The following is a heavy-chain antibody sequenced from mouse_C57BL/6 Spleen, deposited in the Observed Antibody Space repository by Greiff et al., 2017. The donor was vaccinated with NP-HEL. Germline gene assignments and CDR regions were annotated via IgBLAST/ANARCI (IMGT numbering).Heavy chain of an antibody. V-gene: IGHV1-80*01. J-gene: IGHJ2*01. CDR1: GYAFSSYW. CDR3: ARSDGYYLDY. D-gene: IGHD2-3*01. Sequence: VKVVESGAELVKPGASVKISCKASGYAFSSYWMNWVKQRPGKGLEWIGQIYPGDGDTNYNGKFKGKATLTADKSSSTAYMQLSSLTSEDSAVYFCARSDGYYLDYWGQGTTLTVSS. CDR2: IYPGDGDT.